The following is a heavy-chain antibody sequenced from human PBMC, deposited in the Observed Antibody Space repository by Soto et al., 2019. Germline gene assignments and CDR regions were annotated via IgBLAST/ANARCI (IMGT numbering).Heavy chain of an antibody. J-gene: IGHJ4*02. CDR3: AKDQARWLREVYFDY. V-gene: IGHV3-30*18. CDR2: ISYDGSNK. CDR1: GFTFSSYG. D-gene: IGHD5-12*01. Sequence: GGSLRLSCAASGFTFSSYGMHWVRQAPGKGLEWVAVISYDGSNKYYADSVKGRFTISRDNSKNTLYLQMNSLRAEDTAVYYCAKDQARWLREVYFDYWGQGTLVTVSS.